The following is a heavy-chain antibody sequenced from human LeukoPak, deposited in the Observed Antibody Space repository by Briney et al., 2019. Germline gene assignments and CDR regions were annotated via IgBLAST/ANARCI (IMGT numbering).Heavy chain of an antibody. CDR3: AKRVVMGRFGKGYGMDV. V-gene: IGHV3-30*18. Sequence: GRSLRLSCAASGFTFSGYGMHWVRQAPGKGLEWVAVISYDGSNKYYADSVKGRFAISRDNSKNMLYLQMNSLRAEDTAVYYCAKRVVMGRFGKGYGMDVWGQGTTVTVSS. J-gene: IGHJ6*02. CDR1: GFTFSGYG. D-gene: IGHD3-16*02. CDR2: ISYDGSNK.